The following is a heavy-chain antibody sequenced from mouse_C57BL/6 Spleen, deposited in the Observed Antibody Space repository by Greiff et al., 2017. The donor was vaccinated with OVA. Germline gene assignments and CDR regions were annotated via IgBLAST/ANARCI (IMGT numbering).Heavy chain of an antibody. Sequence: DVMLVESGGGLVQPKGSLKLSCAASGFSFNTYAMNWVRQAPGKGLEWVARIRSKSNNYATYYADSVKDRFTISRDDSESMLYLQMNNLKTEDTAMYYCVRSYYSNYYYAMDYWGQGTSVTVSS. CDR2: IRSKSNNYAT. CDR3: VRSYYSNYYYAMDY. J-gene: IGHJ4*01. V-gene: IGHV10-1*01. D-gene: IGHD2-5*01. CDR1: GFSFNTYA.